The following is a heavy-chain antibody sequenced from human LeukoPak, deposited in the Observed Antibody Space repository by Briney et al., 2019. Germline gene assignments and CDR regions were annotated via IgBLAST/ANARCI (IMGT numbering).Heavy chain of an antibody. CDR1: GFTFGDYA. V-gene: IGHV3-49*04. CDR3: TRGDGYNYHFFDY. J-gene: IGHJ4*02. D-gene: IGHD5-24*01. Sequence: GGSLRLSCTASGFTFGDYAMSWVRQAPGKGLEWVGFIRSKAYGGTTEYAASVKGRFTISRDDSKSIAYLQMNSLKTEDTAVYYCTRGDGYNYHFFDYWGQGTLVTVSS. CDR2: IRSKAYGGTT.